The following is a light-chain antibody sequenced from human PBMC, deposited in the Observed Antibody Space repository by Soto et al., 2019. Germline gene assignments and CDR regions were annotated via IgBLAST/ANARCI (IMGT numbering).Light chain of an antibody. CDR3: SSYTTSSTLEI. J-gene: IGLJ1*01. CDR1: SSDVGGYKF. CDR2: EVN. V-gene: IGLV2-14*01. Sequence: QSVLTQPASVSGSPGQSITISCTGTSSDVGGYKFVSWYQQHPGKAPKLMIYEVNNRPSEVSNRFSGSKSGNTASLTISGLQAEDEADYYCSSYTTSSTLEIFGTGTKVTVL.